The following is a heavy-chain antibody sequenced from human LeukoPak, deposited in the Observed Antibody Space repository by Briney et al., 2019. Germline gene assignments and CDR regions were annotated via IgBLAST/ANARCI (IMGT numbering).Heavy chain of an antibody. J-gene: IGHJ3*02. V-gene: IGHV4-4*07. CDR1: GGSMTSYY. D-gene: IGHD3-22*01. CDR3: SRVYPYDSSGPMPFDI. Sequence: SETLSLTCTVSGGSMTSYYWSWIRQPAGKGLEWIGRIFSSGSTNYNPSLESRVTMSVDTSKSQFSLKLSSVTAADTAVYYCSRVYPYDSSGPMPFDIWGQGTMVTVSS. CDR2: IFSSGST.